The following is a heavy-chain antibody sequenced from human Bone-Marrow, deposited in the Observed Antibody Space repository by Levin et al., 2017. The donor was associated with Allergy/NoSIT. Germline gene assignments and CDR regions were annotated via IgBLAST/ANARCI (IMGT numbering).Heavy chain of an antibody. V-gene: IGHV3-23*01. D-gene: IGHD3-16*01. Sequence: GGSLRLSCATSGFTFRSYSMSWVRQAPGKGVEWVAGIASYGDERYYADSVKGRFTISRDVSESTLFLQMASLTAEDTALYYCAASYYVDTSGFDYWGQGTQVKVSS. CDR3: AASYYVDTSGFDY. CDR1: GFTFRSYS. J-gene: IGHJ4*02. CDR2: IASYGDER.